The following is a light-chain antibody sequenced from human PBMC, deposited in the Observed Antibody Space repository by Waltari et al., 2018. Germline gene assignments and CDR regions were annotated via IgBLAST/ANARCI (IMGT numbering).Light chain of an antibody. V-gene: IGLV2-14*01. CDR3: SSYTSSSTS. Sequence: QSVLTQPASVSGSPGQSITISCTGTSSDVGGYNHVSWYQQHPGKAPKLMIYDVSKRPSGVSNRFSGSKSGNTASLTISGLQAEDEADYYCSSYTSSSTSFGGGTKLTVL. CDR1: SSDVGGYNH. J-gene: IGLJ3*02. CDR2: DVS.